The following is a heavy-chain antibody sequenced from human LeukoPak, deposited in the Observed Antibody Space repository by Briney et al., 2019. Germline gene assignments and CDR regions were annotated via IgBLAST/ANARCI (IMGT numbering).Heavy chain of an antibody. CDR3: ARGTMTTVTYYFDY. D-gene: IGHD4-17*01. CDR1: GGSFSGYY. J-gene: IGHJ4*02. CDR2: INHSGST. Sequence: SETLSLTCAVYGGSFSGYYWSWIRQPPGKGLEWSGEINHSGSTNYNPSLKSRVTISVDTSKNQFSLKLSSVTAADTSVYYCARGTMTTVTYYFDYWGQGTLVTVSS. V-gene: IGHV4-34*01.